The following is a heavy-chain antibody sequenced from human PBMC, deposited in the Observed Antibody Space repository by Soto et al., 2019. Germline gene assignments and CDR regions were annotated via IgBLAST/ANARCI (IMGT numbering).Heavy chain of an antibody. D-gene: IGHD1-26*01. V-gene: IGHV4-4*02. Sequence: SETLSLTCGVSGGSINSNNWFWSWVRQPPGKGLEWIGDIYHRGTTNYYPSLESRVTISVDKSKNQVSLKLNSVTAADTAVYYCARDWNSGSHPFYGMDVWGQGNTVTVS. CDR3: ARDWNSGSHPFYGMDV. CDR2: IYHRGTT. J-gene: IGHJ6*02. CDR1: GGSINSNNW.